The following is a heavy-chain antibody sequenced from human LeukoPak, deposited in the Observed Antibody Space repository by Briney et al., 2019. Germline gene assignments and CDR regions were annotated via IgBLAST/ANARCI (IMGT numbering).Heavy chain of an antibody. J-gene: IGHJ6*03. CDR1: GFTFSSFA. CDR3: ARDGVSAVVPAAMPNGEDYNYYMDV. CDR2: ISSSSTTK. Sequence: PGGSLRLSCAGSGFTFSSFAMSWVRQAPGKGLEWVSYISSSSTTKYYADSVKGRFTISRDNAKNSLFLHMNSLRAEDTAVYYCARDGVSAVVPAAMPNGEDYNYYMDVWGKGTTVTVSS. D-gene: IGHD2-2*01. V-gene: IGHV3-48*01.